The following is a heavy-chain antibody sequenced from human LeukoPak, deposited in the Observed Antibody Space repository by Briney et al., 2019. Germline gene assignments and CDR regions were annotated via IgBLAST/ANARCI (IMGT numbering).Heavy chain of an antibody. CDR2: ISWDGGST. Sequence: GGSLRLSCAASGFTFDDYTMHWVRQAPGKGLEWVSLISWDGGSTYYADSMKGRFTISRDNSKNSLYLQMNSLRTEDTALHYCAKGAGPAPTIDDFFQHWGQGTLVTVSS. CDR3: AKGAGPAPTIDDFFQH. J-gene: IGHJ1*01. D-gene: IGHD3-9*01. CDR1: GFTFDDYT. V-gene: IGHV3-43*01.